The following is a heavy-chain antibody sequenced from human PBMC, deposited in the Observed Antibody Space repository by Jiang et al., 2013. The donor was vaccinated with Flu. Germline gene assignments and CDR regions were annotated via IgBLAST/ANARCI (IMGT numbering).Heavy chain of an antibody. J-gene: IGHJ4*02. D-gene: IGHD3-9*01. CDR1: GFTFSSYA. CDR2: ISGSGGST. V-gene: IGHV3-23*01. Sequence: VQLLESGGGLVQPGGSLRLSCAASGFTFSSYAMSWVRQAPGKGLEWVSAISGSGGSTYYADSVKGRFTISRDNSKNTLYLQMNSLRAEDTAVYYCAKAEGPYYDILTGYYRGYFDYWGQGTLVTVSS. CDR3: AKAEGPYYDILTGYYRGYFDY.